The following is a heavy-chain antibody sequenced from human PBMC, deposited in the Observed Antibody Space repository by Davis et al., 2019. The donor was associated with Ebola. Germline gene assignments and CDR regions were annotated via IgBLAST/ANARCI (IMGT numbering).Heavy chain of an antibody. J-gene: IGHJ6*02. D-gene: IGHD6-6*01. CDR1: GASMSTYY. Sequence: SETLSLTCTVSGASMSTYYWSWIRQPPGKGLEWIGEINHSGSTNYNPSLKSRVTISVDTSKNQFSLKLSSVTAADTAVYYCARASRYSSSSGYYYYGMDVWGQGTTVTVSS. V-gene: IGHV4-34*01. CDR2: INHSGST. CDR3: ARASRYSSSSGYYYYGMDV.